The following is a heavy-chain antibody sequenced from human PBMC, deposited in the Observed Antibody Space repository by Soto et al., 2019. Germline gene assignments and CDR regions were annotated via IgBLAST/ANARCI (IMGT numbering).Heavy chain of an antibody. V-gene: IGHV1-69*13. D-gene: IGHD2-2*01. CDR1: GGTFSSYA. Sequence: SVKVSCKASGGTFSSYAISWVRQAPGQGLEWMGGIIPTFGTANYAQKFQGRVTITADESTSTAYMELSSLGSEDSAVYYCARSGGNYCSSTSCYYYYYGMDVWGQGTTVTVS. CDR2: IIPTFGTA. CDR3: ARSGGNYCSSTSCYYYYYGMDV. J-gene: IGHJ6*02.